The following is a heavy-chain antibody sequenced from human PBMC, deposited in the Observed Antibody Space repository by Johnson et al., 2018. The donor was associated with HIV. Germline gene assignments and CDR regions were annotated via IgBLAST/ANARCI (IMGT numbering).Heavy chain of an antibody. D-gene: IGHD6-25*01. CDR3: ATIAAHGAAFDI. V-gene: IGHV3-30*03. J-gene: IGHJ3*02. CDR2: ISFDGRNK. Sequence: QVQLVESGGGLVQPGRSLRLSCAASGFTFDDYAMHWVRQAPGMGLEWVAVISFDGRNKYQADSVKGRFTISRDNSKNTLYLQINSLRPEDTAAYYCATIAAHGAAFDIWGQGTVVTVSS. CDR1: GFTFDDYA.